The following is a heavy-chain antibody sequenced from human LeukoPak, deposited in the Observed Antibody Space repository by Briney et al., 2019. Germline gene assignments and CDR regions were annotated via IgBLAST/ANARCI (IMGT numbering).Heavy chain of an antibody. J-gene: IGHJ4*02. V-gene: IGHV4-59*01. CDR2: IYYSGST. Sequence: SETLSLTCTVSGGSLSSYYWSWIRQPPGKGLEWIGYIYYSGSTNYNPSLKSRVTISVDTSKNQFSLKLSSVTAADTAVYYCVRDGGKVQDWGQGTLVTVSS. CDR1: GGSLSSYY. D-gene: IGHD1-1*01. CDR3: VRDGGKVQD.